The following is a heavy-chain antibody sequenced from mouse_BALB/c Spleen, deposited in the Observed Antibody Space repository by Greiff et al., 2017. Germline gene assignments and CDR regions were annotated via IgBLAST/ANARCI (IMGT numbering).Heavy chain of an antibody. CDR2: IWTGGGT. J-gene: IGHJ4*01. D-gene: IGHD1-2*01. CDR1: GFSLTSYD. V-gene: IGHV2-9-2*01. Sequence: VHLVESGPGLVAPSQSLSITCTVSGFSLTSYDISWIRQPPGKGLEWLGVIWTGGGTNYNSAFMSRLSISKDNSKSQVFLKMNSLQTDDTAIYYCVRDYYGPYAMDYWGQGTSVTVSS. CDR3: VRDYYGPYAMDY.